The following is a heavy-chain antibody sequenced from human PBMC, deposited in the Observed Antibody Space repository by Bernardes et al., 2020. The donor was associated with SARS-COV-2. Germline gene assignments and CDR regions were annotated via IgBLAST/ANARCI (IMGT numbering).Heavy chain of an antibody. J-gene: IGHJ3*02. Sequence: GGSLRLSCAASGFNLSSYSMNWVRQSPGKGLDWVAPINSCISYIYYADSVKGRFTISRDNAKNSLYLQMNSLRAEDAAVYYCSRGATDAFDIWGQGTMVTVSS. D-gene: IGHD5-12*01. CDR3: SRGATDAFDI. CDR1: GFNLSSYS. CDR2: INSCISYI. V-gene: IGHV3-21*01.